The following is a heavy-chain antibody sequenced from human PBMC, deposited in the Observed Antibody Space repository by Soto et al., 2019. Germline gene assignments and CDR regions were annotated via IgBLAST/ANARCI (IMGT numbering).Heavy chain of an antibody. J-gene: IGHJ4*02. V-gene: IGHV3-7*03. CDR3: ARVRYGGNSYYFDY. CDR2: IKQDGSEK. Sequence: VGSLRLSCAASGFTFSRYWMSWVRQAPGRGLEWVANIKQDGSEKYYVASVKGRFTMSKDNVKNSLYLQMNSLRAEDTALYYCARVRYGGNSYYFDYWGQGTQVTVSS. D-gene: IGHD4-17*01. CDR1: GFTFSRYW.